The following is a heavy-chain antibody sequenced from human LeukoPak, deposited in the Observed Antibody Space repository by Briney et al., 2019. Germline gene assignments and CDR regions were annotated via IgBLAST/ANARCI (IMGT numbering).Heavy chain of an antibody. CDR2: ITATVATT. J-gene: IGHJ4*02. CDR1: GFSFITYG. D-gene: IGHD3-22*01. CDR3: VKPNYYDSSGYY. V-gene: IGHV3-23*01. Sequence: GGSLRLSCAASGFSFITYGMSWVRQAPGKGLEWVSDITATVATTYYADSVRGRFTISRDNSKSTLYLEMNNLRADDTAVYYCVKPNYYDSSGYYWGQGTLVSVSS.